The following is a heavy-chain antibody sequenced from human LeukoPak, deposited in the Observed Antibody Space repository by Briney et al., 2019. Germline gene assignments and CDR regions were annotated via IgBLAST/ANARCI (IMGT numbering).Heavy chain of an antibody. J-gene: IGHJ3*02. CDR2: ISSSSYI. V-gene: IGHV3-21*01. CDR1: XS. CDR3: AIDTDVVVTTHAAFDI. Sequence: XSMXWXRXXXXXXXEXVSXISSSSYIYYADSVKGRFTISRDNAKNSLYLQMNSLRAEDTAVYYCAIDTDVVVTTHAAFDIWGQGTMVTVSS. D-gene: IGHD2-21*02.